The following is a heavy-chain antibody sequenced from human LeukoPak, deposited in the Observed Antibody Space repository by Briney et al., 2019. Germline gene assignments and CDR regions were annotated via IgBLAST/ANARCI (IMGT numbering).Heavy chain of an antibody. V-gene: IGHV3-15*01. D-gene: IGHD2-2*01. J-gene: IGHJ4*02. CDR3: TTSVYCSSTSCYVGGY. CDR2: IKSKTDGGTT. CDR1: GFTFSSYA. Sequence: GSLRLSCAASGFTFSSYAMSWVRQAPGKGLEWVGRIKSKTDGGTTDYAAPVKGRFTISRDDSKNTLYLQMNSLKTEDTAVYYCTTSVYCSSTSCYVGGYWGQGTLVTVSS.